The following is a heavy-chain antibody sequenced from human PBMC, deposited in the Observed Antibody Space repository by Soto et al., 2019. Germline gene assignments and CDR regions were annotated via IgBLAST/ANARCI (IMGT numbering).Heavy chain of an antibody. J-gene: IGHJ2*01. Sequence: QVRLQESGPGLVKPSQPLSLTCTVSGASIINNHYYWNFIRQPPGTGLEWIGYIYYSGSTSYNPSLESRLTISIDTSRNQFSLELSSVTAADTAVYFCARASMIGVPGFFDVWGRGTLVTVSS. D-gene: IGHD3-22*01. CDR1: GASIINNHYY. V-gene: IGHV4-30-4*08. CDR3: ARASMIGVPGFFDV. CDR2: IYYSGST.